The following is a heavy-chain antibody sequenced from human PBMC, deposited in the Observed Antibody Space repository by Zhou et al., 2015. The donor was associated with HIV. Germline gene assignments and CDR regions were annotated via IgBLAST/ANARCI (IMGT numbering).Heavy chain of an antibody. CDR2: ISWNSGSI. Sequence: EVQLVESGGGLVQPGRCLRLSCAASGFTFDDYAMHWVRQAPGKGLEWVSGISWNSGSIGYADSVKGRFTISRDNAKNSLYLQMNSLRAEDTALYYCAKDTQRSSYGYYGMDVWGQGTTVTVSS. D-gene: IGHD2-15*01. J-gene: IGHJ6*02. CDR1: GFTFDDYA. V-gene: IGHV3-9*01. CDR3: AKDTQRSSYGYYGMDV.